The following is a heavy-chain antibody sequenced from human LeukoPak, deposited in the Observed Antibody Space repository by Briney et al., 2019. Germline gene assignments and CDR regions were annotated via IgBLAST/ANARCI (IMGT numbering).Heavy chain of an antibody. CDR2: INPNSGGT. CDR3: ASEMGAIAAATTPIFDH. V-gene: IGHV1-2*02. Sequence: ASLKVSCKASGYTFTGYYMHWVRQAPGQGLEWVGWINPNSGGTEYAQRFQGRVTMTRDTSISTAYMELSSLRSDDTAVYYCASEMGAIAAATTPIFDHWGQGTLVAVSS. D-gene: IGHD6-13*01. J-gene: IGHJ4*02. CDR1: GYTFTGYY.